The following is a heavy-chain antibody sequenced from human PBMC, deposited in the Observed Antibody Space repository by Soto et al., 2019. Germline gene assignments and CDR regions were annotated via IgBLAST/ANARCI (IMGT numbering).Heavy chain of an antibody. J-gene: IGHJ4*02. CDR2: IYPGDSDT. D-gene: IGHD6-19*01. V-gene: IGHV5-51*01. CDR1: GYSFTSYW. CDR3: ARHNEAVAATY. Sequence: GESLTISCKASGYSFTSYWIGWVRQIPGKGLEWMGVIYPGDSDTRYSPSFQGQVTISADKSISTAYLQWSSLKASDTAVYFCARHNEAVAATYWGQGTLVTVSS.